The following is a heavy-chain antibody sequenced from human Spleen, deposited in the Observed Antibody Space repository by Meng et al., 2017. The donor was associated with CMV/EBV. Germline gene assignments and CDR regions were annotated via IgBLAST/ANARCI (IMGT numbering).Heavy chain of an antibody. V-gene: IGHV3-30*02. CDR2: IRYDGTNK. D-gene: IGHD3-16*01. CDR1: GFSFSNYG. J-gene: IGHJ4*02. Sequence: GESLKISCAASGFSFSNYGMHWIRQAPGRGPEWVTFIRYDGTNKYYVESVKGRFSIFRDNSKNTLFLQMNSLRAEDTAVYYCAKSLGWGQGTLVTVSS. CDR3: AKSLG.